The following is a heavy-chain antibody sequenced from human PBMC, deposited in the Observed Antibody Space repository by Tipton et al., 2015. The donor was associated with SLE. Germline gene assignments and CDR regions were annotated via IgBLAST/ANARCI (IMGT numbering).Heavy chain of an antibody. V-gene: IGHV3-23*01. Sequence: SLRLSCAASGFTFSTSVMAWVRQAPRKGLEWLSSINSGATNTYYADSVKGRFTISRDNSKNTLYLQMNSLRAEDTAIYYCVKGDPIAGAPDPPDHWGQGTLVTVSS. D-gene: IGHD1-26*01. CDR1: GFTFSTSV. J-gene: IGHJ4*02. CDR2: INSGATNT. CDR3: VKGDPIAGAPDPPDH.